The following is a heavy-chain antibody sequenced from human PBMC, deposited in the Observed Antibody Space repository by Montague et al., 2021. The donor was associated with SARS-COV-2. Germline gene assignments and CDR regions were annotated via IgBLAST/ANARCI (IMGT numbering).Heavy chain of an antibody. CDR3: ARDHQNYYGSGSYYNYYYNGMDV. CDR1: GFTVSSNY. CDR2: IYTDGTS. J-gene: IGHJ6*02. D-gene: IGHD3-10*01. Sequence: SLRLSCAASGFTVSSNYMTWVRQAPGKGLEWVSVIYTDGTSHYADSVKGRFTISTDNSKNTLFLQMNSLRADDTAVYYCARDHQNYYGSGSYYNYYYNGMDVWGQGTTVTVSS. V-gene: IGHV3-53*01.